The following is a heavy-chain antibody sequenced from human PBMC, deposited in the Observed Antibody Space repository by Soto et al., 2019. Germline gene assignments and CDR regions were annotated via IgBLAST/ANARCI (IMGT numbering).Heavy chain of an antibody. CDR3: ARGRTGYSYGFRASENWFDP. J-gene: IGHJ5*02. V-gene: IGHV4-34*01. Sequence: KTSETLSLTCAVYGGSFSGYYWSWIRQPPGKGLEWIGEINHSGSTNYNPSLKSRVTISVDTSKNQFSLKLSSVTAADTAVYYCARGRTGYSYGFRASENWFDPWGQGTLVTVSS. D-gene: IGHD5-18*01. CDR1: GGSFSGYY. CDR2: INHSGST.